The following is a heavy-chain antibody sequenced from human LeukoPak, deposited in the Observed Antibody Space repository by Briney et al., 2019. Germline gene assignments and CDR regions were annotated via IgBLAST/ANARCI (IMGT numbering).Heavy chain of an antibody. CDR1: GYTFTSYG. J-gene: IGHJ6*03. CDR3: ARGPSRDYNFWSGYNGIYYYYYYYMDV. Sequence: ASVKVSCKASGYTFTSYGISWVRQAPGQGLEWMGWISAYNGNTNYAQKLQGRVTMTTDTSTSTAYMELRSLRYEDTAVYYCARGPSRDYNFWSGYNGIYYYYYYYMDVWGKGTTVTVSS. D-gene: IGHD3-3*01. CDR2: ISAYNGNT. V-gene: IGHV1-18*01.